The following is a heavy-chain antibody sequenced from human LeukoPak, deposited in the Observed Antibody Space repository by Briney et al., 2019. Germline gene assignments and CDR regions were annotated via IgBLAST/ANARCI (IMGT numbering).Heavy chain of an antibody. CDR2: IKQDGSEK. J-gene: IGHJ4*02. CDR1: AFTFSSYC. V-gene: IGHV3-7*04. Sequence: PAGSPRLSCSASAFTFSSYCMSWVRQAPGNGLEWVANIKQDGSEKYYVDSVKGRFTISRDNAKNSLYLQMNSLRAEDTAVYYCAREGAYGDSYDYWGQGTLVTVSS. CDR3: AREGAYGDSYDY. D-gene: IGHD4-17*01.